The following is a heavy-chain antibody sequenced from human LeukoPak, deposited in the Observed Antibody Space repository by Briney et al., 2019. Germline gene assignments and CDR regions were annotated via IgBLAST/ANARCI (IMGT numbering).Heavy chain of an antibody. D-gene: IGHD6-13*01. CDR3: ATAPGYSSSWRSNGMDV. CDR1: GFTFSSYS. V-gene: IGHV3-21*01. CDR2: ISSSSRYI. Sequence: GGSLRLSWAASGFTFSSYSMNWVRQAPGKGLEWVSSISSSSRYIYYADSVKDRCTISRHNAKSSLYLQMNSLRAEDTAVYYCATAPGYSSSWRSNGMDVWGQGTTVTVSS. J-gene: IGHJ6*02.